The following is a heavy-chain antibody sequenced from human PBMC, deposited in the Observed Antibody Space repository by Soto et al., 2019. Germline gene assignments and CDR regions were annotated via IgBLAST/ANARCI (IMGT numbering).Heavy chain of an antibody. CDR1: GGSFSGYY. CDR2: INHSGST. CDR3: ARGGDIVVVPAAIPFDP. V-gene: IGHV4-34*01. D-gene: IGHD2-2*01. J-gene: IGHJ5*02. Sequence: LSLTCAVYGGSFSGYYWSWIRQPPGKGLEWIGEINHSGSTNYNPSLKSRVTISVDTSKNQFSLKLSSVTAADTAVYYCARGGDIVVVPAAIPFDPWGQGTLVTVSS.